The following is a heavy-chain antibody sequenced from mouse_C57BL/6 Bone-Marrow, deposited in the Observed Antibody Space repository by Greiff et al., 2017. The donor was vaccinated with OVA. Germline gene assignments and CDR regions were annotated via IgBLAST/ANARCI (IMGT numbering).Heavy chain of an antibody. CDR3: AHGPYFDY. J-gene: IGHJ2*01. CDR2: INPSSGYT. V-gene: IGHV1-4*01. CDR1: GYTFPSYS. Sequence: QVPLPQSGAELARPGASVTMSCKASGYTFPSYSMHWVKQRPGQGLEWIGYINPSSGYTKYNQKFKDKATLTADKSSSTAYMQLSSLTSEDSAVYCCAHGPYFDYWGQCTTLTVAS.